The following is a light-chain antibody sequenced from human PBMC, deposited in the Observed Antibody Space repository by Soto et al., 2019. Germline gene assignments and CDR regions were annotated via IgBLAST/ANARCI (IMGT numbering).Light chain of an antibody. CDR1: QSIRSE. Sequence: ESQMTKSPSTLYESVGDRVTITCRASQSIRSELAWYQQKPGKAPKLLIYDASSLQSGVPSRFSGSGSGTEFTLTISSLQPDDFATYYCQQYNSYSGTFGQGTKVDIK. CDR2: DAS. CDR3: QQYNSYSGT. J-gene: IGKJ1*01. V-gene: IGKV1-5*01.